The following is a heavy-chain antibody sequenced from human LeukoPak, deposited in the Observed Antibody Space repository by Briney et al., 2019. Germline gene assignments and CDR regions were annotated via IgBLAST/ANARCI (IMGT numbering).Heavy chain of an antibody. V-gene: IGHV4-59*11. J-gene: IGHJ5*02. CDR3: ARGRGIWNYVRGNWFDP. D-gene: IGHD1-7*01. Sequence: PSETLSLTCTVFGSMSNHFWSWIRQPPGKGLEWIGYIYDSGATDYNPSLKSRVTISVDASKNQFSLKLSSVTAADTAVYYCARGRGIWNYVRGNWFDPWGQGTLVTVSS. CDR2: IYDSGAT. CDR1: GSMSNHF.